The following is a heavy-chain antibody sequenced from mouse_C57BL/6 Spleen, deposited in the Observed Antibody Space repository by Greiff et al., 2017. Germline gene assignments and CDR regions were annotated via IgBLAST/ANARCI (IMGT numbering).Heavy chain of an antibody. V-gene: IGHV1-62-2*01. Sequence: QVQLKQSGAELVKPGASVKLSCKASGYTFTEYTIHWVKQRSGQGLEWIGWFYPGSGSIKYNEKFKDKATLTADKSSSTVYMELSRLTSEDSAVYFCARHEEGGEYGNFAMDYWGQGTSVTVSS. D-gene: IGHD2-1*01. CDR1: GYTFTEYT. CDR3: ARHEEGGEYGNFAMDY. CDR2: FYPGSGSI. J-gene: IGHJ4*01.